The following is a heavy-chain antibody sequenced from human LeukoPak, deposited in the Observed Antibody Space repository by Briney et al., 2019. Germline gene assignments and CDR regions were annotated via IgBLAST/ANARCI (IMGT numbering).Heavy chain of an antibody. CDR3: ARGAGYYYDSGSYYVWFDP. J-gene: IGHJ5*02. CDR1: GGSISTYY. V-gene: IGHV4-59*12. Sequence: SETLSLTCSVSGGSISTYYWTWIRQPPGKGLEWIGYVYYTGSTNYNPSLKSRVTISVDTSKNQFSLRLSSVTAADTAVYYCARGAGYYYDSGSYYVWFDPWGQGTLVTVSS. CDR2: VYYTGST. D-gene: IGHD3-10*01.